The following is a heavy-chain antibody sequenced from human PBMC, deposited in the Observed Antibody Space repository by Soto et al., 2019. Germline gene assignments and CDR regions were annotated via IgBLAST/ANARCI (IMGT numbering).Heavy chain of an antibody. CDR2: ISYDGRHR. J-gene: IGHJ4*02. CDR3: AKDRSNSWTFDY. D-gene: IGHD6-13*01. Sequence: QVRLVESGGGMVQPGRSLRLSCSASGFTFRRDGMHWVRQAPGKGLEWVAVISYDGRHRYYADSVKGRFAISRDDSKNTLYLQMNSLRTDDKAVYYCAKDRSNSWTFDYWGLGTMVSVSS. CDR1: GFTFRRDG. V-gene: IGHV3-30*18.